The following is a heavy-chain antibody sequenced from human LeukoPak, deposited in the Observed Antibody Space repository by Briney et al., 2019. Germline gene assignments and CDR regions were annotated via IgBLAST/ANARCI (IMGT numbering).Heavy chain of an antibody. CDR3: AKGQSGTYPRVHFDY. J-gene: IGHJ4*02. CDR2: ISGSGGST. V-gene: IGHV3-23*01. CDR1: GFTFNCA. Sequence: GGSLRVSCAASGFTFNCAMSWVRQAPGKGLEWVSSISGSGGSTYYADSVKGRFTISRDNSKNTLYLQMNSLRAEDTAVYYCAKGQSGTYPRVHFDYWGQGTLVTVSS. D-gene: IGHD1-26*01.